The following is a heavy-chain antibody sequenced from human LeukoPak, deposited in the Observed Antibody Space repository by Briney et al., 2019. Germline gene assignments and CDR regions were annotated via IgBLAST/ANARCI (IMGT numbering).Heavy chain of an antibody. Sequence: SETLSLTCTVSGGSISSYYWSWIRQPAGKGLEWIGRIYTSGSTNYNPSLKSRVTMSVDTSKNQFSLKLSSVTAADTAVYYCARDHPYYYYGSGSWYYYMDVWGKGTTVTISS. CDR2: IYTSGST. CDR1: GGSISSYY. CDR3: ARDHPYYYYGSGSWYYYMDV. V-gene: IGHV4-4*07. J-gene: IGHJ6*03. D-gene: IGHD3-10*01.